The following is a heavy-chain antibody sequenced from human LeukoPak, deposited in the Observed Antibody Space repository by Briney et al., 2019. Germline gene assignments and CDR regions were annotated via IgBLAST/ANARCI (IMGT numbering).Heavy chain of an antibody. CDR1: GFTFSSYS. CDR2: IKQDGSEK. D-gene: IGHD3-22*01. J-gene: IGHJ4*02. V-gene: IGHV3-7*01. CDR3: ARESQVITFDY. Sequence: GGSLRLSCAASGFTFSSYSMNWVRQAPGKGLEWVANIKQDGSEKYYVDSVKGRFTISRDNAKNSLYLQMNSLRAEDTAVYYCARESQVITFDYWGQGTLVTVSS.